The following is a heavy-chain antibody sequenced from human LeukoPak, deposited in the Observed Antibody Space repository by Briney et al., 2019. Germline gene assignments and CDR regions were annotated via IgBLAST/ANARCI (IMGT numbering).Heavy chain of an antibody. CDR3: TTAGGYSYGSDY. V-gene: IGHV3-15*01. CDR1: GFTFSNAW. J-gene: IGHJ4*02. D-gene: IGHD5-18*01. CDR2: IKSKTAGVTT. Sequence: GGSLRLSCAASGFTFSNAWMSWVRQAPGKGREWVGRIKSKTAGVTTDYAAPVKGRFTISRDDSKNTLYLQMNSLKTEDTAVYYCTTAGGYSYGSDYWGQGTLVTVSS.